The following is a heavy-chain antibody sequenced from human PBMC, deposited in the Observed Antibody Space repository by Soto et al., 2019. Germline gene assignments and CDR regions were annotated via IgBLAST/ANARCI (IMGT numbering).Heavy chain of an antibody. J-gene: IGHJ3*02. Sequence: LRRPLSLTCAVSGGSISSSNWWSWVRQPPGKGLEWIGEIYHSGSTNYNPSLKSRVTISVDKSKNQFSLMLSSVTAADTAVYYCASGPYCSGGSCYSVRGDAFDIWGQGTMVTVSS. V-gene: IGHV4-4*02. CDR2: IYHSGST. CDR3: ASGPYCSGGSCYSVRGDAFDI. D-gene: IGHD2-15*01. CDR1: GGSISSSNW.